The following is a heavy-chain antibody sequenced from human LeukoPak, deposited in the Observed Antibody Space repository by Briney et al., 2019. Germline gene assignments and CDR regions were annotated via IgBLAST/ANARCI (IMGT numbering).Heavy chain of an antibody. V-gene: IGHV4-59*01. CDR2: IHYSGST. Sequence: SETLSLTCSVSGGSMSSYYWSWIRQPPGKGLEWIGYIHYSGSTNYNPSLKSRVTISVDTSENQISLKLSSVTAADTAVYYCASGGGSGWSPDYFDYWGQGTLVTVSS. J-gene: IGHJ4*02. CDR1: GGSMSSYY. CDR3: ASGGGSGWSPDYFDY. D-gene: IGHD6-19*01.